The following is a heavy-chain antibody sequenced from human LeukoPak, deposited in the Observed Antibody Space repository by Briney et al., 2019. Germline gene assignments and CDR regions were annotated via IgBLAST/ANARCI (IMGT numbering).Heavy chain of an antibody. V-gene: IGHV3-15*01. CDR1: GFTFSNAW. Sequence: PGGSLRLSCAASGFTFSNAWMSWVRQAPGKGLEWVGRIKSKTDGGTTDYAAPVKGRFTISRDDSKNTLYLQMNSLKTEDTAVYYCTTGGGDYDLRGYFNYWGQGTLVTVSS. CDR2: IKSKTDGGTT. J-gene: IGHJ4*02. CDR3: TTGGGDYDLRGYFNY. D-gene: IGHD3-3*01.